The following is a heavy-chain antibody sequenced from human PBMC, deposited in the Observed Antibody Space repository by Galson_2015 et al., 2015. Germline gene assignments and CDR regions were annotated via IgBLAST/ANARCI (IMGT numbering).Heavy chain of an antibody. CDR3: AGDQCPSTNSYGYYYYMDV. CDR1: GGTFSSYS. V-gene: IGHV1-69*04. Sequence: SVKVSCKASGGTFSSYSINWVRQAPRQGLEWMGRIIPTLGIANYAQKFQGRATITADKSTSTAYMELSGLISEDTAVYYCAGDQCPSTNSYGYYYYMDVWGKGTTVTVSS. J-gene: IGHJ6*03. D-gene: IGHD2-2*01. CDR2: IIPTLGIA.